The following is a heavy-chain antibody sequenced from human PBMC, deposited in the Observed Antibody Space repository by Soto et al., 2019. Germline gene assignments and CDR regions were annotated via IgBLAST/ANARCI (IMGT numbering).Heavy chain of an antibody. J-gene: IGHJ6*02. V-gene: IGHV4-39*07. CDR1: GGSIRSGSYY. D-gene: IGHD3-10*01. Sequence: PSETLSLTCIVSGGSIRSGSYYWGWIRQPPGKGLEWIGSIYDSGSTYYNVSLKSRVTIEVDTSKNQFSLKLTSVTAADKAVYYCARGVGLGYYYYHMDLWGQGTTVTVSS. CDR3: ARGVGLGYYYYHMDL. CDR2: IYDSGST.